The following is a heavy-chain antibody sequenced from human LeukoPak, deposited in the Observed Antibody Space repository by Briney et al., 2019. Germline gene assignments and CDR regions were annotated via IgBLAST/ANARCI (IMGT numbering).Heavy chain of an antibody. CDR1: GFTFSSYA. V-gene: IGHV3-23*01. CDR3: ARDQTTVSLRKYYYYYMDV. J-gene: IGHJ6*03. CDR2: MSGGGGISSMSGSGGST. D-gene: IGHD4-11*01. Sequence: PGGSLRLSCAASGFTFSSYAMTWVHQAPGKGLEWVSAMSGGGGISSMSGSGGSTYYADSVKGRFTISRDNSKKTLYLQMDSLRAEDTAVYYCARDQTTVSLRKYYYYYMDVWGKGTTVTVSS.